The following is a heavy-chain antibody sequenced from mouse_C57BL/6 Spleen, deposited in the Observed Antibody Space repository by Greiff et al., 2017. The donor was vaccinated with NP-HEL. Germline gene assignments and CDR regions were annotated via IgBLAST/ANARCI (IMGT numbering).Heavy chain of an antibody. V-gene: IGHV5-15*01. Sequence: DVHLVESGGGLVQPGGSLKLSCAASGFTFSDYGMAWVRQAPRKGPEWVAFISNLAYSIYYADTVTGRFPISRENAKNTLYLEMSSLRSEDTAMYYCARHDSSGYVDYWGQGTTLTVSS. D-gene: IGHD3-2*02. CDR1: GFTFSDYG. CDR2: ISNLAYSI. J-gene: IGHJ2*01. CDR3: ARHDSSGYVDY.